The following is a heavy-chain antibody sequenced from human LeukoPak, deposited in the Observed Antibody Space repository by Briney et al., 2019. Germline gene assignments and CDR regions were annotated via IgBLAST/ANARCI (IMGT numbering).Heavy chain of an antibody. J-gene: IGHJ6*02. CDR1: GYTFTDYY. CDR3: ARDLLYSSGFYYYYGMDV. D-gene: IGHD6-19*01. CDR2: LNPNTLVT. V-gene: IGHV1-2*02. Sequence: GASVKVSCRASGYTFTDYYMHWVRQAPGQGLEWMGWLNPNTLVTNYAQHFQGRVTMTRDTSISTAYMELSRPRSDDTAVYYCARDLLYSSGFYYYYGMDVWGQGTTVTVSS.